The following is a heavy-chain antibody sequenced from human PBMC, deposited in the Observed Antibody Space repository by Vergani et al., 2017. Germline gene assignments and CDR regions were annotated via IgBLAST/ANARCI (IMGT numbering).Heavy chain of an antibody. V-gene: IGHV2-5*01. D-gene: IGHD2-2*01. CDR1: GFSLNTYRVG. CDR3: AHTVRGVVPVTFDY. CDR2: IYYNDDK. Sequence: QITLKESGPTLVKPTQTLTLTFTFSGFSLNTYRVGVAWIRQPPGKALEWLALIYYNDDKRYNPSLKSRLTITKDTSKNQVVLTLTNMEPVDTATYFCAHTVRGVVPVTFDYWGPGSLVTVSS. J-gene: IGHJ4*02.